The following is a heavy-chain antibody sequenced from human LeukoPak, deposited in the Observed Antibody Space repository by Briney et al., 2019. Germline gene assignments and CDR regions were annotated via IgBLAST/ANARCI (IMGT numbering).Heavy chain of an antibody. V-gene: IGHV1-2*06. CDR2: INPNSGDT. CDR1: GYTFTGYH. Sequence: VASVKVSCKASGYTFTGYHMHWVRQAPGQGLEWMGRINPNSGDTNYAQKFQGRVTMTRDTSISTVYMELSSLRSEDTAVYYCARGPSCFDYWGQGTLVTVSS. CDR3: ARGPSCFDY. J-gene: IGHJ4*02.